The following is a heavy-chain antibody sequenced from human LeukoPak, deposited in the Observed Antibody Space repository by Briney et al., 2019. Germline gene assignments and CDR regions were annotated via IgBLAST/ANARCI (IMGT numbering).Heavy chain of an antibody. CDR2: ISSSSSYL. CDR3: ARVRTSTSGDY. D-gene: IGHD6-6*01. CDR1: GFTFSSYS. V-gene: IGHV3-21*01. Sequence: PGGSLRLSCAASGFTFSSYSMNWVRQAPGKGLEWVSSISSSSSYLYYADSVKGRFTISRDNAKNSLYLQMNSLRAEDTAVYYCARVRTSTSGDYWGQGTLVTVSS. J-gene: IGHJ4*02.